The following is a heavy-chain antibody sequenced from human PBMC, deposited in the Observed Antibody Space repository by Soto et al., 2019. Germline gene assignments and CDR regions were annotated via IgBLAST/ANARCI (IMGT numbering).Heavy chain of an antibody. J-gene: IGHJ4*02. CDR1: GFTFDDYA. V-gene: IGHV3-9*01. Sequence: EVRLVESGGGLVQPGRSLRLSCAASGFTFDDYAMNWVRQAPGKGLEWVSGISWNSGSVAYADSVKGRFTVSRDNAKNSLYLQMNSLRPEDTAFYYCAEDIGVGGADIFDFRGRGTLVTVSS. D-gene: IGHD1-26*01. CDR3: AEDIGVGGADIFDF. CDR2: ISWNSGSV.